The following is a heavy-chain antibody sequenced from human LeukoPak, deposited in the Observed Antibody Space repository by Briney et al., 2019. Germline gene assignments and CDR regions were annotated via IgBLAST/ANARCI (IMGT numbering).Heavy chain of an antibody. CDR2: INAGNGNT. CDR1: GYTFTGYY. V-gene: IGHV1-3*01. Sequence: ASVKVSCKASGYTFTGYYMHWVRQAPGQRLEWMGWINAGNGNTKYSQKFQGRVTITRDTSASTAYMELSSLRSEDTAVYYCARTYSSGWYSYNWFDPWGQGTLVTVSS. D-gene: IGHD6-19*01. J-gene: IGHJ5*02. CDR3: ARTYSSGWYSYNWFDP.